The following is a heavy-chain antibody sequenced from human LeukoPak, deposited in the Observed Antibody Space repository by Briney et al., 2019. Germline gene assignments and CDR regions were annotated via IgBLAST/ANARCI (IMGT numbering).Heavy chain of an antibody. Sequence: GGSLRLSCAASGFTFSSYSMNWVRQAPGKGLEWVSYISSSSSTIYYADSVKGRFTISRDNAKNSLYLQMNSLRDEDTAVYYCARNLYMYSSGWLIFDYWGQGTLVTVSS. D-gene: IGHD6-19*01. CDR1: GFTFSSYS. V-gene: IGHV3-48*02. J-gene: IGHJ4*02. CDR2: ISSSSSTI. CDR3: ARNLYMYSSGWLIFDY.